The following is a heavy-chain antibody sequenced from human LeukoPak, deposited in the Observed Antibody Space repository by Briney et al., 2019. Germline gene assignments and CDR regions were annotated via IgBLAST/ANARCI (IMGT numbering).Heavy chain of an antibody. J-gene: IGHJ5*01. V-gene: IGHV3-53*01. CDR3: ARRYCSGGSCSGNWFDS. CDR2: IYSGGDT. D-gene: IGHD2-15*01. Sequence: GGSLRLSCAASGFTVSCNYMSRVRQAPGKGLEWVSVIYSGGDTYYADSVQGRFTLSSDNYKNRVYLQMHSLRAEDTAVYYCARRYCSGGSCSGNWFDSWGQGTLVTVSS. CDR1: GFTVSCNY.